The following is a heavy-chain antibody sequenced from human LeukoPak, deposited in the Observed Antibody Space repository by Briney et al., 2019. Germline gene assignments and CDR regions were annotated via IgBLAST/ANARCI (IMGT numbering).Heavy chain of an antibody. Sequence: ASVKVSCKASGYTFSSYGISWVRQAPGQGLEWMRWISAYNGNTNYAQKLQGRVTMTTDTSTSTAYMELRSLRSDDTAVYYCARDPSIVGATIGFDYWGQGTLVTVSS. CDR1: GYTFSSYG. V-gene: IGHV1-18*01. J-gene: IGHJ4*02. D-gene: IGHD1-26*01. CDR3: ARDPSIVGATIGFDY. CDR2: ISAYNGNT.